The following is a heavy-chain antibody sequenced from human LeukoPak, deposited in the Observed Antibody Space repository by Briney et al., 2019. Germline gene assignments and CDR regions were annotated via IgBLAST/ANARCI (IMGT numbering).Heavy chain of an antibody. Sequence: GGSLRLSCAASGFTFSGSGMHWVRQASGKGLEWVCRIRSKANSYATAYAASVRGTFTISRDDSKNTVYLQMNSTKPEDPPVSYCTTDSSGYWGQGILVTVSS. CDR1: GFTFSGSG. V-gene: IGHV3-73*01. CDR3: TTDSSGY. CDR2: IRSKANSYAT. D-gene: IGHD2-15*01. J-gene: IGHJ4*02.